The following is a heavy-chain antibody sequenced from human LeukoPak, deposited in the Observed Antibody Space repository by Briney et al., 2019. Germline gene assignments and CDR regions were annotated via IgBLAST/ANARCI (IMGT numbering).Heavy chain of an antibody. CDR2: IKQDGTEK. CDR1: GFTFSTYS. J-gene: IGHJ5*02. CDR3: ARDLRRSSLRARFDR. D-gene: IGHD2-15*01. V-gene: IGHV3-7*03. Sequence: LGGSLRLSCAASGFTFSTYSMGWVRQAPGKGLEWVANIKQDGTEKYYVDSVRGRFTISRDNAKNSLYLQMNSLRVEDTAVYYCARDLRRSSLRARFDRWGQGTLVTVSS.